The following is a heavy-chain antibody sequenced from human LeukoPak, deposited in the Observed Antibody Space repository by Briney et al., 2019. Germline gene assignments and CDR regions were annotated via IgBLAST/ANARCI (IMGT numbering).Heavy chain of an antibody. CDR2: IQSVGTTK. CDR3: AKAHPVLHY. J-gene: IGHJ4*02. V-gene: IGHV3-30*02. Sequence: GGSLRLSCAASGFDLSRNGMHWVRQAPGKGLESVAFIQSVGTTKYVDSVKGRFTISRDISKNTLYLQMNSLRVEDTAVYYCAKAHPVLHYWGQGTLVTVSS. CDR1: GFDLSRNG.